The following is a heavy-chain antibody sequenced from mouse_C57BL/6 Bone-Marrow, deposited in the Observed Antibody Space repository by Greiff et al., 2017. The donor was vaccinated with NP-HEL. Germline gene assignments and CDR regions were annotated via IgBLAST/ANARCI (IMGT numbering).Heavy chain of an antibody. D-gene: IGHD2-2*01. CDR2: ISSGGSYT. CDR3: ARQHYYGYYYAMDY. Sequence: EVKLVESGGDLVKPGGSLKLSCAASGFTFSSYGLSWVRQTPDKRLEWVATISSGGSYTYYPDRVKGRFTISRDNAKNTLYLQMSSLKSEDTAMYYCARQHYYGYYYAMDYWGQGTSVTVAS. V-gene: IGHV5-6*02. CDR1: GFTFSSYG. J-gene: IGHJ4*01.